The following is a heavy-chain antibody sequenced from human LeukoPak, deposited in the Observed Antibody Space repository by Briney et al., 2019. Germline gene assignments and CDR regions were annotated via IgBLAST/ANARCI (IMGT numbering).Heavy chain of an antibody. CDR3: ARDPSSGWYLEYYFDY. Sequence: GASVKVSCKASGGTFSSYAISWVRQAPGQGLEWMGRIIPIFGTANYAQKFQGRVTITTDESTSTAYMELISLRSEDTAVYYCARDPSSGWYLEYYFDYWGQGTLVTVSS. J-gene: IGHJ4*02. V-gene: IGHV1-69*05. CDR1: GGTFSSYA. CDR2: IIPIFGTA. D-gene: IGHD6-19*01.